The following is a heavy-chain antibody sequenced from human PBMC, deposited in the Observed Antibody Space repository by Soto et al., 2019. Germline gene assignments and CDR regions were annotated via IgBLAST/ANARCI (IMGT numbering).Heavy chain of an antibody. CDR3: ARHPDYSNYYYYYGMDV. CDR1: GGSISSSSYY. CDR2: IYYSGST. D-gene: IGHD4-4*01. J-gene: IGHJ6*02. V-gene: IGHV4-39*01. Sequence: SETLSLTCTVSGGSISSSSYYWGWIRQPPGKGLEWIGSIYYSGSTYYNPSLKSRVTISVDTSKNQFSLKLTSVTAADTAVYYCARHPDYSNYYYYYGMDVWGQGTTVTVSS.